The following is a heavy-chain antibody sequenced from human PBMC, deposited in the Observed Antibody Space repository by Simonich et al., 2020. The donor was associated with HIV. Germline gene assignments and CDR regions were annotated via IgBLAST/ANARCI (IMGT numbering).Heavy chain of an antibody. CDR3: AREYSGLDY. Sequence: QVQLQQWGAGLLKPSETLSLTCAVHGGSFMKYHWSWIRQPPGKGLEWIGEVNQSGSTTYNASLKSRVTISVDTSKNQFSLKLSSMTAADTAVYYCAREYSGLDYWGQGILVTVSS. CDR2: VNQSGST. J-gene: IGHJ4*02. CDR1: GGSFMKYH. V-gene: IGHV4-34*01. D-gene: IGHD5-12*01.